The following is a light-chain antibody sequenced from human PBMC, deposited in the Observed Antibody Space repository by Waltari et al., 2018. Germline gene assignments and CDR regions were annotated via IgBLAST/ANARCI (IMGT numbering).Light chain of an antibody. J-gene: IGLJ2*01. Sequence: QSALTQPPSASGSPGQSVTISCTGTSSDVGGYNYVSWYQQHPGKAPKVMIYEVSTRPSGVPDRFSGSKSGNTASLTVSGLQAEDEADYYCTSYAGSNNLVVFGGGTKLTVL. CDR3: TSYAGSNNLVV. CDR2: EVS. CDR1: SSDVGGYNY. V-gene: IGLV2-8*01.